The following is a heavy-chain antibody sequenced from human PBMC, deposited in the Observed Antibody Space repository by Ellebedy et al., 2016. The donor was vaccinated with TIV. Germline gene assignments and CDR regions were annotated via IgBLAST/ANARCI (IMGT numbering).Heavy chain of an antibody. CDR2: TYYRSNWNN. CDR1: GDSVSTDIG. J-gene: IGHJ6*02. V-gene: IGHV6-1*01. Sequence: SETLSLTCVISGDSVSTDIGWNWIRQSPSRGLEWLGRTYYRSNWNNDYAVSLKSRITINPDTSKNQFSLQLNSVTPEDTAVYYCARGWFGSGMGVWGQGTTVTVSS. D-gene: IGHD3-10*01. CDR3: ARGWFGSGMGV.